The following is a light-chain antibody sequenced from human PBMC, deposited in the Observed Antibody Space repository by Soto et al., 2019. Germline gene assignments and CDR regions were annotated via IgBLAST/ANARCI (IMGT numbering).Light chain of an antibody. Sequence: IVLTQSPGTLSLSPGEVATLSCGASQTITYNFLAWYQKKPGLAPRLLVYDASNRATGVPDRFSGSGSGTDFTLTISTLEPEDFAVYYCQHYGGSSSTFGGGTRVEI. V-gene: IGKV3D-20*01. CDR3: QHYGGSSST. CDR2: DAS. J-gene: IGKJ4*01. CDR1: QTITYNF.